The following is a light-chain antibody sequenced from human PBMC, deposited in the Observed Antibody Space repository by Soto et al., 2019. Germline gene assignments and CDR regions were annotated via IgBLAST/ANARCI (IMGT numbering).Light chain of an antibody. CDR1: SGHSNYA. Sequence: QLVLTQSPSASASLGASVKLTCTLSSGHSNYAIAWHQQQPGKGPRYLMKLNTDGSHTKGNGIPDRFSGSNSGAERYLTISSLQSEDEADYYCQTWSTDIHVVFGGGTKLTVL. J-gene: IGLJ2*01. V-gene: IGLV4-69*01. CDR2: LNTDGSH. CDR3: QTWSTDIHVV.